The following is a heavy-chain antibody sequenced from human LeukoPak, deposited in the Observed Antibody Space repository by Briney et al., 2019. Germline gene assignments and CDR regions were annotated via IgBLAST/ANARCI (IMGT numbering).Heavy chain of an antibody. D-gene: IGHD6-13*01. CDR3: ARWDPTYDIAASGTSNYY. CDR2: INPNSGGT. CDR1: GYTFTDYY. J-gene: IGHJ4*02. V-gene: IGHV1-2*02. Sequence: ASVKVSCKASGYTFTDYYMHWVRQAPGQGLEWMGWINPNSGGTNYAQKFQGRVTMTRDTSISTAYMELSRLRFDDTAVYYCARWDPTYDIAASGTSNYYWGQGTLVTVSS.